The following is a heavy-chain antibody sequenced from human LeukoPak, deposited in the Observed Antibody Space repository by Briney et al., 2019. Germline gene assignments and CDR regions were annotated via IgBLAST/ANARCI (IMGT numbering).Heavy chain of an antibody. CDR3: ASKESGWDSVRDY. Sequence: SVKVSCKASGGTFSSYAISWVRQAPGQGLEWMGRIIPILGIANYAQKFQGRVTITADKSTSTAYMELSSLRSEDTAVYYCASKESGWDSVRDYWGQGTLVTVSS. J-gene: IGHJ4*02. D-gene: IGHD6-19*01. CDR1: GGTFSSYA. V-gene: IGHV1-69*04. CDR2: IIPILGIA.